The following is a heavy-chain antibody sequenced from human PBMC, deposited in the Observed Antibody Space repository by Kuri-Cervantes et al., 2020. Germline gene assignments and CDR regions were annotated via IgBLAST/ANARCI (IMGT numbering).Heavy chain of an antibody. Sequence: ESLKISCSISSGSISTYYWSWIRQPPGKGLEWIGDIVNTGSTNYRPSLKSRVIMSVDTSKNQFSLRLSSVTAADTAVYYCAKTLHNYYAYYYGMDVWGQGTTVTVSS. CDR3: AKTLHNYYAYYYGMDV. CDR2: IVNTGST. V-gene: IGHV4-59*01. D-gene: IGHD3-10*01. CDR1: SGSISTYY. J-gene: IGHJ6*02.